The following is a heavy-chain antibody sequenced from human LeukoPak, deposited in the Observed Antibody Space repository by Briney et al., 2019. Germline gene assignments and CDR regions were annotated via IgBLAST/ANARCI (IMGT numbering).Heavy chain of an antibody. CDR3: ARRYDELDY. CDR1: GYTLTELS. V-gene: IGHV1-24*01. Sequence: ASVKVSCKVSGYTLTELSMHWVRQAPGKGLEWMGGFDPEDGETIYAQKFQGRVTITRNTSISTAYMELSSLRSEDTAVYYCARRYDELDYWGQGTLVTVSS. D-gene: IGHD5-12*01. J-gene: IGHJ4*02. CDR2: FDPEDGET.